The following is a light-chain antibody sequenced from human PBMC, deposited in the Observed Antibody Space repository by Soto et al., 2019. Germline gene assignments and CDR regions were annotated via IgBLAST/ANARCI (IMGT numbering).Light chain of an antibody. CDR2: DAS. V-gene: IGKV3-11*01. Sequence: DIVLTQSPATLSLSPGERATLSCRAGQSVSTYLAWYQQKPGQAPRLLMYDASSRDTGVPDRFSGSGSGTDFTLTISSLEPEDFAVYYCQQRSNWPALSFGGGTKVEIK. CDR3: QQRSNWPALS. J-gene: IGKJ4*01. CDR1: QSVSTY.